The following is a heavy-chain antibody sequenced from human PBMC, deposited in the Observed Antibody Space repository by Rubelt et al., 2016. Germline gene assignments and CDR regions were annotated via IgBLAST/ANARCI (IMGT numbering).Heavy chain of an antibody. Sequence: EVQLVESGGGLIQPGGSLRLSCAASGFTVSSNYMSWVRQAPGKVLEWVSVIYSGGSTYYADLGKGRVTISRDNYKNTLYLQMNSLRAEDTAVYYCAREKEWELRAFDIWGQGTMVTVSS. J-gene: IGHJ3*02. CDR2: IYSGGST. CDR3: AREKEWELRAFDI. D-gene: IGHD1-26*01. V-gene: IGHV3-53*01. CDR1: GFTVSSNY.